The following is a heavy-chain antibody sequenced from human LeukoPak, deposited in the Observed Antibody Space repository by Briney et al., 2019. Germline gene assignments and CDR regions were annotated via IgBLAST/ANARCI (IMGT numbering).Heavy chain of an antibody. CDR3: TRSQAYSGYAEGFDY. D-gene: IGHD5-12*01. J-gene: IGHJ4*02. V-gene: IGHV3-49*04. CDR2: IRGKAYGGTT. CDR1: GFTFGDYA. Sequence: GRSLRLSCTASGFTFGDYAMSWVRQAPGKGLEWVGFIRGKAYGGTTEYAASVKGRFTISRDDSKSIAYLQMNSLKTEDTAVYYCTRSQAYSGYAEGFDYWGQGTLVTVSS.